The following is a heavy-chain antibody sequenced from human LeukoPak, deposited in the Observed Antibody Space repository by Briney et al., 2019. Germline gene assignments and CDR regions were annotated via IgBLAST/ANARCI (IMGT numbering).Heavy chain of an antibody. CDR3: ARDSGGAIDY. CDR1: GGSISSYY. CDR2: IYYSGST. D-gene: IGHD4-23*01. V-gene: IGHV4-59*01. Sequence: SETLSLTCTVSGGSISSYYWSWLRQPPGKGLEWIGYIYYSGSTNYNPSLKSRVTISADTSKNQFSLKLGSVTAADTAVYYCARDSGGAIDYWGQGTLVTVSS. J-gene: IGHJ4*02.